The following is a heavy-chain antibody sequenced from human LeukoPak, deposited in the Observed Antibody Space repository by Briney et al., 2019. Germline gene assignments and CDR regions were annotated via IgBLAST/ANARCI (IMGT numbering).Heavy chain of an antibody. Sequence: ASVKVSCKASGYTFTGYYMYWVRQAPGQGLEWMGWIDPNSGGTNYAQKIQGRVTMTRDTSISTAYMELSRLTSDDTAVYYCAIRGASGSYGIDYWGQGTLVTVSS. D-gene: IGHD3-10*01. CDR2: IDPNSGGT. J-gene: IGHJ4*02. V-gene: IGHV1-2*02. CDR1: GYTFTGYY. CDR3: AIRGASGSYGIDY.